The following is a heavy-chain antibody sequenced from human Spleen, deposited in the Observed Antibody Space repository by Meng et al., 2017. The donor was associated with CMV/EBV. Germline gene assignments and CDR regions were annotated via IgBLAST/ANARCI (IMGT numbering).Heavy chain of an antibody. V-gene: IGHV4-39*02. Sequence: LPCGVSGGSFSSASYYWGWIRQPPGKGMEWIASIYYSGSTDYNPSLKSRVTISVDTSKNQFSLKLSSVTAADTAVYYCARGTWTFDYWGQGTLVTVSS. J-gene: IGHJ4*02. CDR2: IYYSGST. D-gene: IGHD3/OR15-3a*01. CDR1: GGSFSSASYY. CDR3: ARGTWTFDY.